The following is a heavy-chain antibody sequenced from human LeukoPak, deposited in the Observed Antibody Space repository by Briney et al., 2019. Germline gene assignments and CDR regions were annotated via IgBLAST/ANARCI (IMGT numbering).Heavy chain of an antibody. CDR2: INSDGSST. Sequence: GGSLRLSCAASGFTFSSYWMHWVRQAPGKGLVWVSRINSDGSSTSYADSVKGRFTISRDNSKNTLYLQMNSLRAEDTAVYYCARSTHSGIFGVVPEFDYWGQGTLVTVSS. D-gene: IGHD3-3*01. CDR1: GFTFSSYW. V-gene: IGHV3-74*01. CDR3: ARSTHSGIFGVVPEFDY. J-gene: IGHJ4*02.